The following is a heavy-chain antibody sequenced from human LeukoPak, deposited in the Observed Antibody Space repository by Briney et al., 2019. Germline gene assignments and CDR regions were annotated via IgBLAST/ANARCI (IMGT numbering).Heavy chain of an antibody. CDR3: TRVIVAVPGYFDYFDF. D-gene: IGHD6-19*01. CDR1: GFRFSNHY. CDR2: INEDGSNK. J-gene: IGHJ4*02. Sequence: GGSLRLSCTASGFRFSNHYMRWIRQAPGKGLEWVANINEDGSNKWHLGSVKGRFPVSRDNARNSLYLQMNSLRVEDTAVYYCTRVIVAVPGYFDYFDFWGQGVLVTVSS. V-gene: IGHV3-7*01.